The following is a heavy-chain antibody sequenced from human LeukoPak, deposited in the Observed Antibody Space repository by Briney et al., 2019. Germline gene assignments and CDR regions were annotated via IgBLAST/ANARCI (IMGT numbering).Heavy chain of an antibody. CDR3: ARDKDALDI. J-gene: IGHJ3*02. Sequence: SETLSLTCTVSGGSVSSGSYYWSWIRQPPGKGLEWIGYIYYSGSTNYNPSLKSRVTISVDTSKNQFSLKLSSVTAADTAVYYCARDKDALDIWGQGTMVTVSS. CDR1: GGSVSSGSYY. CDR2: IYYSGST. V-gene: IGHV4-61*01.